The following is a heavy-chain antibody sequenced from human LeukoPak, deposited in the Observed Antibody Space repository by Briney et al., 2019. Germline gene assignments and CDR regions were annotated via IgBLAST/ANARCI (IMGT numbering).Heavy chain of an antibody. V-gene: IGHV4-31*02. CDR1: SGSISGGAYY. CDR3: ARTGYSYSVDY. CDR2: IYYSGGT. D-gene: IGHD5-18*01. Sequence: SQTLSLTCTVSSGSISGGAYYWSWIRQHPGKGLEWIGYIYYSGGTYYNPSLKSRLTISLDTSKNQFSLRLMSVTAADTAVYYCARTGYSYSVDYWGQGTLVTVSS. J-gene: IGHJ4*02.